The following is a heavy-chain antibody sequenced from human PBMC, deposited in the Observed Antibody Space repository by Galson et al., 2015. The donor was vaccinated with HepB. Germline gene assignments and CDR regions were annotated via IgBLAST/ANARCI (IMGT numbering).Heavy chain of an antibody. CDR1: GFTFSSYW. CDR3: ARIVRYSDWLLYDY. CDR2: IKQDGSEK. Sequence: SLRLSCAASGFTFSSYWMSWVRQAPGKGLEWVANIKQDGSEKYYVDSVKGRFTISRDNAKNSLYLQMNSLRAEDTAVYYCARIVRYSDWLLYDYWGQGTLVTVSS. J-gene: IGHJ4*02. V-gene: IGHV3-7*01. D-gene: IGHD3-9*01.